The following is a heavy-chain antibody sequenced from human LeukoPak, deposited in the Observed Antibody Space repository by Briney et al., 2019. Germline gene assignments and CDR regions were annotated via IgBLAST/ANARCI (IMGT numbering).Heavy chain of an antibody. CDR2: IYYSGAI. Sequence: SETLSLTCTVSGDSMRSYFWSWIRPPPGKGLEWIGYIYYSGAINYNPFLKSRVTISVDASKNKFSLNLNSVTAADTAVYYCARHLPPGNVGYEVFIDGWGPRTLVIVSS. CDR3: ARHLPPGNVGYEVFIDG. D-gene: IGHD5-12*01. J-gene: IGHJ5*02. CDR1: GDSMRSYF. V-gene: IGHV4-59*08.